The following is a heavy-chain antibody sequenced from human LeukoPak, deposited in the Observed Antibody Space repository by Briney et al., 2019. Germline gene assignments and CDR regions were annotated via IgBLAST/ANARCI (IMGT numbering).Heavy chain of an antibody. CDR1: GFTFSSYG. J-gene: IGHJ4*02. CDR3: AKAGITMVRGEDY. D-gene: IGHD3-10*01. Sequence: GRSLRLSCAASGFTFSSYGMHWVRRAPGKGLEWVAFIRYDGSNKYYADSVKGRFTISRDNSKNTLYLQMNSLRAEDTAVYYCAKAGITMVRGEDYWGQGTLVTVSS. CDR2: IRYDGSNK. V-gene: IGHV3-30*02.